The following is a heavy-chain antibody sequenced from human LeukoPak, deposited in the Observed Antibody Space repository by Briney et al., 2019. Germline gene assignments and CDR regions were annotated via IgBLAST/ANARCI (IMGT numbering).Heavy chain of an antibody. Sequence: SGGSLRLSCAASGFAFNTYSMNWVRQAPGKGLEWVSFIFSSSTYIYYTDSVKGRFTVSRDNAKNSLYLQMNSLRAEDTAVYYCARGEWSSSPFDYWGQGTLVAVSS. CDR2: IFSSSTYI. D-gene: IGHD6-6*01. CDR1: GFAFNTYS. V-gene: IGHV3-21*01. J-gene: IGHJ4*02. CDR3: ARGEWSSSPFDY.